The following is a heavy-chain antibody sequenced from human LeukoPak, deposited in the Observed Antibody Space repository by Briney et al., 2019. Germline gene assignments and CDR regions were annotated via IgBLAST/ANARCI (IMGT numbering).Heavy chain of an antibody. CDR1: GGSISSSSYY. CDR3: ARDRSGIQLPYY. D-gene: IGHD5-18*01. V-gene: IGHV4-39*07. Sequence: SETLSLTCTVSGGSISSSSYYWGWIRQPPGKGLEWIGGIYYSGSTYYNPSLKSRVTISVDTSKNQFSLKLSSVTAADTAVYYCARDRSGIQLPYYWGQGTLVTVSS. J-gene: IGHJ4*02. CDR2: IYYSGST.